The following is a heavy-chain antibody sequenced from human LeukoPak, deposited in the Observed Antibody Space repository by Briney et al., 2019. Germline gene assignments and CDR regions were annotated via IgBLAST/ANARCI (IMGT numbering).Heavy chain of an antibody. CDR1: GGTFSSYV. D-gene: IGHD2-2*01. Sequence: SVKVSCKASGGTFSSYVISWVRQAPGQGLEWMGGIIPIFGTANYAQKFQGRVTITADESTSTAYMELSSLRSEDTVVYYCARALLRYCSSTSCYWFDPWGQGTLVTVSS. CDR2: IIPIFGTA. V-gene: IGHV1-69*13. J-gene: IGHJ5*02. CDR3: ARALLRYCSSTSCYWFDP.